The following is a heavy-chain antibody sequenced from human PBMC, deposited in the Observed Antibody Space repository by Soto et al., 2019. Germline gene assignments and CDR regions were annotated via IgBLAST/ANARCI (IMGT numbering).Heavy chain of an antibody. D-gene: IGHD3-10*01. CDR2: ISSSGSTI. V-gene: IGHV3-11*01. Sequence: GGSLRLSCAASGFTFSDYYMSWIRQAPGKGLEWVSYISSSGSTIYYADSVKGRFTISRDNAKNSLYLQMNSLRAEDTAVYYCARVRYYDSGSSINWFDPWGQGTLVHRLL. CDR3: ARVRYYDSGSSINWFDP. J-gene: IGHJ5*02. CDR1: GFTFSDYY.